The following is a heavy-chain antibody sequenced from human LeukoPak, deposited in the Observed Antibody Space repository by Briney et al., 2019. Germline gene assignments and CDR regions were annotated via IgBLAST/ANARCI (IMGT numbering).Heavy chain of an antibody. CDR1: GFTFSSYA. CDR2: ISGSGGST. D-gene: IGHD3-10*01. V-gene: IGHV3-23*01. Sequence: GGSLRLSCAASGFTFSSYAMSWVRQAPGKGLEWVSAISGSGGSTYYADSVKGRFTISRDNSKNTLYLQMNSLRAEDTAVYYCAEGSRGDYGSGSYLYFDYWGQGTLVTVSS. CDR3: AEGSRGDYGSGSYLYFDY. J-gene: IGHJ4*02.